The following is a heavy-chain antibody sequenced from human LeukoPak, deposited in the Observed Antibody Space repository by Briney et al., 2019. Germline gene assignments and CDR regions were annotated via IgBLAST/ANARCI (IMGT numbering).Heavy chain of an antibody. CDR2: IIPIFGTA. V-gene: IGHV1-69*13. J-gene: IGHJ5*02. CDR3: ARAPRDCSSTRCYVPPPHWFDP. D-gene: IGHD2-2*01. CDR1: GVTFSSYA. Sequence: SVKVSCKASGVTFSSYAISWVRQATGQGLEWMGGIIPIFGTANYAKNFQGRVTITADESTSTAYMELSSLRPAATAVYYCARAPRDCSSTRCYVPPPHWFDPWGQGTLVTVSS.